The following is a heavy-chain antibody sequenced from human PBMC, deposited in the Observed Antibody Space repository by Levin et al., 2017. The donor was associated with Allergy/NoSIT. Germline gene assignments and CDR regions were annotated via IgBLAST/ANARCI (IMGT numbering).Heavy chain of an antibody. CDR2: ISYDGSNK. J-gene: IGHJ4*02. D-gene: IGHD6-19*01. CDR3: AKDRQWLGPPRGPFDY. V-gene: IGHV3-30*18. Sequence: GESLKISCAASGFTFSSYGMHWVRQAPGKGLEWVAVISYDGSNKYYADSVKGRFTISRDNSKNTLYLQMNSLRAEDTAVYYCAKDRQWLGPPRGPFDYWGQGTLVTVSS. CDR1: GFTFSSYG.